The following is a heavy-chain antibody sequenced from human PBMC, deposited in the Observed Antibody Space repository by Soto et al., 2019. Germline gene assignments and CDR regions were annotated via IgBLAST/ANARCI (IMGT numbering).Heavy chain of an antibody. V-gene: IGHV3-30*03. CDR2: MSNAGSNQ. D-gene: IGHD1-26*01. CDR1: GFAFSDYG. CDR3: ARDSGNYYNLFPDY. J-gene: IGHJ4*02. Sequence: QVQLVESGGGVVQPGRSLRLSCAASGFAFSDYGMHWVRQAPGKGLEWVAVMSNAGSNQNYADSVKGRFTISRDNSKNTLSLQMHSLRAKDTALLYCARDSGNYYNLFPDYWGQGTLVTVSS.